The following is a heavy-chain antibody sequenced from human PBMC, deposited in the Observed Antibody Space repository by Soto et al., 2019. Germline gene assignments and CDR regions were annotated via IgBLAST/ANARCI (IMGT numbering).Heavy chain of an antibody. CDR1: GFSLNSYA. V-gene: IGHV3-30*15. Sequence: GGSLRLSCAASGFSLNSYAMHWVRQVPGKGLEWVAFISYNGKNKYYGDSVKGRFTISRDDSTNTLYLQMSSLRSEDTAVYYCATDGVQYVVSGLYYFHYWGQGTLVTVSS. D-gene: IGHD2-15*01. CDR3: ATDGVQYVVSGLYYFHY. J-gene: IGHJ4*02. CDR2: ISYNGKNK.